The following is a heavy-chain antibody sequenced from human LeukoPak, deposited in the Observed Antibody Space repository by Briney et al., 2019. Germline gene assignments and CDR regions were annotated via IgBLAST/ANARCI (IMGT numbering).Heavy chain of an antibody. V-gene: IGHV1-2*04. CDR2: IYSDSGDT. D-gene: IGHD2-15*01. J-gene: IGHJ4*02. CDR1: GYTFTGFY. Sequence: ASVKVSCKASGYTFTGFYIHWVRQAPGQGLEWMGWIYSDSGDTNYAQKFQGCVTMTRDTSIGTAYMELSRLTSDDTAVYYCARSAGSAFFDYWGQGTLVTVSS. CDR3: ARSAGSAFFDY.